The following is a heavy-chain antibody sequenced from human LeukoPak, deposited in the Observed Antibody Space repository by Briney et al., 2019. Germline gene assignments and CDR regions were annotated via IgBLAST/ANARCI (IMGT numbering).Heavy chain of an antibody. V-gene: IGHV1-69*02. D-gene: IGHD6-13*01. J-gene: IGHJ1*01. CDR1: GGTFGTYS. Sequence: SVKVSCKASGGTFGTYSISWVRQAPGKGFEWMGRIIPVLGISNYAQNFQDRITISAGDQTTMVYMELTSLRSEDTAIYYCARGEQQMGPWGQGTLVTVSS. CDR3: ARGEQQMGP. CDR2: IIPVLGIS.